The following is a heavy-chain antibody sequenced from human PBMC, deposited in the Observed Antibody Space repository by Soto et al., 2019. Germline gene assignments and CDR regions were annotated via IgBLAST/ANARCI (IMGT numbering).Heavy chain of an antibody. Sequence: PGGSLRLSCATSGFTFSDHAMHWVRQAPGEGLEWVSGIRGDLVTTPYADSVKGRFTISRDNSKNTLYLQMNSLRAEDTAVFYCAKALQYSSSRDYFYYGMDVWGQGTTVTVSS. CDR3: AKALQYSSSRDYFYYGMDV. CDR1: GFTFSDHA. D-gene: IGHD6-6*01. CDR2: IRGDLVTT. V-gene: IGHV3-23*01. J-gene: IGHJ6*02.